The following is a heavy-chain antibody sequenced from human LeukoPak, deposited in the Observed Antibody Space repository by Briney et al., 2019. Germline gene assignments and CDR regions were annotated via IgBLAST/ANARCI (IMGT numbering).Heavy chain of an antibody. V-gene: IGHV1-18*01. D-gene: IGHD2-2*01. CDR3: ARDSTLCRGTNCYQNDPFDI. CDR1: DSTFNSQG. CDR2: ISAYNGNT. J-gene: IGHJ3*02. Sequence: SVKVSCKAFDSTFNSQGFSWVRQAPGQGLEWMGWISAYNGNTRFARKLQDRVSMTTDTSTTTAYMELRSLTSDDTATYYCARDSTLCRGTNCYQNDPFDIWGQGTMVTVSS.